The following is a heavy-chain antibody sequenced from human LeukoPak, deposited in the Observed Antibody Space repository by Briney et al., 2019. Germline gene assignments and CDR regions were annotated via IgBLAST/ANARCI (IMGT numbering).Heavy chain of an antibody. CDR2: INLDGNEV. CDR3: ASGRHDFVH. CDR1: GFAFSTYW. D-gene: IGHD3-16*01. J-gene: IGHJ4*01. Sequence: EGSLRLSCAASGFAFSTYWTTWVRQAPGKGLEWVANINLDGNEVHYVDSLKDRFTISRDNARNSLYLQMNSLRAEDTAVYYCASGRHDFVHWGHGTLVSVSS. V-gene: IGHV3-7*01.